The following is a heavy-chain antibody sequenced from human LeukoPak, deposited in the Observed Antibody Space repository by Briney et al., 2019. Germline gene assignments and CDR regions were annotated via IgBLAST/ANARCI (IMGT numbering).Heavy chain of an antibody. V-gene: IGHV4-61*02. CDR3: ARVVRGYSYGVVDY. D-gene: IGHD5-18*01. CDR1: GGSISSGSYY. J-gene: IGHJ4*02. CDR2: IYTSGST. Sequence: SQTLSLTCTVSGGSISSGSYYWSWIRQPAGKGLEWIGRIYTSGSTNYNPSLKSRVTISVDTSKNQFSLKLSSVTAADTAVYYCARVVRGYSYGVVDYWGQGTLVTVSS.